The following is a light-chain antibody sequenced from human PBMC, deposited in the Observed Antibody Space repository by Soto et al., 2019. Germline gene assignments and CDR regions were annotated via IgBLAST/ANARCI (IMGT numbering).Light chain of an antibody. CDR3: QHYNSYSEA. Sequence: DFQMTQSPSTLSASVGDRVTITCRASQSVSNWLAWYQQKPGRAPKLLIYKASTLESGVPSRFSGSGSGTEFTLTISSLQPDDFATYYCQHYNSYSEAFGQGTKVDIK. CDR2: KAS. CDR1: QSVSNW. J-gene: IGKJ1*01. V-gene: IGKV1-5*03.